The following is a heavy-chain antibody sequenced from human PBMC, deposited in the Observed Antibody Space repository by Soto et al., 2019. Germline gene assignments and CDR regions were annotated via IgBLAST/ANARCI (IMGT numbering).Heavy chain of an antibody. CDR3: ARLGGTGTRT. J-gene: IGHJ5*02. CDR2: IYYSEST. Sequence: SETLSLTCTVSGGSISSYYWSWIRQPPGKGLEWIGYIYYSESTNYNPSLKSRVTISVDTSKNQFSLKLSSVTAADTAVYYCARLGGTGTRTWGQGTLVTVSS. D-gene: IGHD1-7*01. CDR1: GGSISSYY. V-gene: IGHV4-59*01.